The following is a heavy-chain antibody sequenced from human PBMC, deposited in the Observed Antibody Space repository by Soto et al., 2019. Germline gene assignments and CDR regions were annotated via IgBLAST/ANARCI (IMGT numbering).Heavy chain of an antibody. CDR1: GFTFGAYA. Sequence: GSLRLSCAASGFTFGAYAMHWVRQAPGKGLEWVAVISYDGSNRYYADSVKGRFTISRDNAKNTLYLQMNSLRAEDTAVYYCTRDSYDGTYYYGMDVWGQGTTVTVSS. J-gene: IGHJ6*02. CDR3: TRDSYDGTYYYGMDV. D-gene: IGHD3-16*01. V-gene: IGHV3-30-3*01. CDR2: ISYDGSNR.